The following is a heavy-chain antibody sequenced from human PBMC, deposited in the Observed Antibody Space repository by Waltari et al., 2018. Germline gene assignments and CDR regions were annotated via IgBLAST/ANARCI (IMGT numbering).Heavy chain of an antibody. CDR3: ARGLSKVADY. CDR2: IYDSETI. J-gene: IGHJ4*02. Sequence: QVQLQESRPGLVKPSETLSLTCAVSGYSISSNYFWGWVRQPPGKGLEWIGHIYDSETIVYNPSLKSRVTISLDTSKNHFSLKLSSLTAADTAVYFCARGLSKVADYWGQGILVTVSS. CDR1: GYSISSNYF. D-gene: IGHD1-26*01. V-gene: IGHV4-38-2*01.